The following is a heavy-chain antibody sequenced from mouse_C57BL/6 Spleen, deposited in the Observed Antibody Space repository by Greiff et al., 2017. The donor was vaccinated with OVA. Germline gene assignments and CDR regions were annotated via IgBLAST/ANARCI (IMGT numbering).Heavy chain of an antibody. V-gene: IGHV3-6*01. J-gene: IGHJ2*01. CDR2: ISYDGSN. Sequence: EVQLQQSGPGLVKPSQSLSLTCSVTGYSITSGYYWNWIRQFPGNKLEWMGYISYDGSNNYNPSLKNRISITRDTSKNQFFLKLNSVTTEDTATYYCARESYGYVYFDYWGQGTTLTVSS. D-gene: IGHD2-2*01. CDR3: ARESYGYVYFDY. CDR1: GYSITSGYY.